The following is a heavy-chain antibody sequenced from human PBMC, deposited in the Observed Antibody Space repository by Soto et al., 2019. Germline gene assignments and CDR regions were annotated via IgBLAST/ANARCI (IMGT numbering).Heavy chain of an antibody. CDR1: GFTFSSYW. V-gene: IGHV3-74*01. Sequence: EEQLVESGGGLVQPGGSLRLSCAASGFTFSSYWMHWVRQAPGKGLVWVSRINSDGSSTSYADSVTGRFTISRHNAKSTLYLQMNSLRAEDTAVYYCARVPATWYYYYYGMDVWGQGTTVTVSS. CDR2: INSDGSST. J-gene: IGHJ6*02. CDR3: ARVPATWYYYYYGMDV.